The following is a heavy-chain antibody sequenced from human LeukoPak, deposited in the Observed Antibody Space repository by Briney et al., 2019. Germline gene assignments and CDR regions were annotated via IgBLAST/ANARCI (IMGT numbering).Heavy chain of an antibody. CDR1: GFTFSSYE. Sequence: GGSLRLSCAASGFTFSSYEMNWVRQAPGKGLEWVANIKQDESKKFYVDSVKGRFSISRDNAKNTLFLQMNNLTAEDTAVYYCARDEASGSVVDYWGQGALVTVSS. J-gene: IGHJ4*02. CDR3: ARDEASGSVVDY. V-gene: IGHV3-7*01. CDR2: IKQDESKK. D-gene: IGHD1-26*01.